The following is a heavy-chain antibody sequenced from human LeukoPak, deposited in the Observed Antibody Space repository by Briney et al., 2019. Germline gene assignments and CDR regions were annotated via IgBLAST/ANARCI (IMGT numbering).Heavy chain of an antibody. CDR3: ARGHYEMDV. J-gene: IGHJ6*02. CDR2: LTIGVGAG. Sequence: SRSLSSAASGFPFRDYYMTWIRPTPEKGLEWISHLTIGVGAGYYADSVKGRFAISRDDAKNSLYLQMNSRTVEDTAVYYGARGHYEMDVWGQGTTVTVSS. V-gene: IGHV3-11*01. CDR1: GFPFRDYY.